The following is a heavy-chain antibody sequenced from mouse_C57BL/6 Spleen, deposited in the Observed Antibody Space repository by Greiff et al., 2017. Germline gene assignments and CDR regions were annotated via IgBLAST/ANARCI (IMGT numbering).Heavy chain of an antibody. CDR2: IYPGDGDT. CDR1: GYAFSSYW. CDR3: ARRGYYYGSSYDWYFDV. V-gene: IGHV1-80*01. Sequence: QVQLKQSGAELVKPGASVKISCKASGYAFSSYWMNWVKQRPGKGLEWIGQIYPGDGDTNYNGKFKGKATLTADKSSSTAYMQLSSLTSEDSAVYFCARRGYYYGSSYDWYFDVWGTGTTVTVSS. D-gene: IGHD1-1*01. J-gene: IGHJ1*03.